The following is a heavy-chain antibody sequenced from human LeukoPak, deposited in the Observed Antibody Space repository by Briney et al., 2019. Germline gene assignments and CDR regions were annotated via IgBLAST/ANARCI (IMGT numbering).Heavy chain of an antibody. CDR2: ISGSGGST. D-gene: IGHD2-21*02. Sequence: GGSLRLSCAASGFTFNSYAMGWVRQAPGKGLEWVSAISGSGGSTYYADSVKGRFTISRDNSKNTLYLQMNSLRAEDTAVYYCAKAPIVVVTSVPDYWGQGTLVTVSS. J-gene: IGHJ4*02. V-gene: IGHV3-23*01. CDR1: GFTFNSYA. CDR3: AKAPIVVVTSVPDY.